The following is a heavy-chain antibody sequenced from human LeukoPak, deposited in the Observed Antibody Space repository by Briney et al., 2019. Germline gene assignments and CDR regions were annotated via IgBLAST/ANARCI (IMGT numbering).Heavy chain of an antibody. D-gene: IGHD2-15*01. CDR3: ARGLGYCSGGSCYSNAPNWFDP. J-gene: IGHJ5*02. V-gene: IGHV3-13*01. Sequence: GGSLRLSCAASGFTFSSYDMHWVRQAAGKGLEWVSAIGTADDTYYPGSVKGRFTISRENAKNSLYLQMNSLRAGDTAVYYCARGLGYCSGGSCYSNAPNWFDPWGQGTLVTVSS. CDR2: IGTADDT. CDR1: GFTFSSYD.